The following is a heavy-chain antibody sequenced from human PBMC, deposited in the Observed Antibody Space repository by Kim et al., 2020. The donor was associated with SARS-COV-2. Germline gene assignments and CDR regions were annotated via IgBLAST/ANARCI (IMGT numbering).Heavy chain of an antibody. Sequence: SETLSLTCTVSGGSISSGGYYWSWIRQHPGKGLEWIGYIYYSGSTYYNPSLKSRVTISVDTSKNQFSLKLSSVTAADTAVYYCARDRVHSMVWDNWFDPWGQGTLVTVSS. J-gene: IGHJ5*02. CDR3: ARDRVHSMVWDNWFDP. CDR2: IYYSGST. D-gene: IGHD3-10*01. V-gene: IGHV4-31*03. CDR1: GGSISSGGYY.